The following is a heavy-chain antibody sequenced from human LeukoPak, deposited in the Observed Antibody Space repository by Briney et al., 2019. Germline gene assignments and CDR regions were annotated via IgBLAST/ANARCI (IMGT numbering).Heavy chain of an antibody. CDR1: GGSISSDNYY. V-gene: IGHV4-61*02. D-gene: IGHD3-22*01. Sequence: SETLSLXCTVSGGSISSDNYYCSWIRQPAGKGLEWIGRIYTSGNTNYNPSLKSRVTMSVDTSKNQFSLKLSSVTAADTAVYYCARVQRRYDSSGYYYEHYYYYYMDVWGKGATVTVSS. CDR3: ARVQRRYDSSGYYYEHYYYYYMDV. J-gene: IGHJ6*03. CDR2: IYTSGNT.